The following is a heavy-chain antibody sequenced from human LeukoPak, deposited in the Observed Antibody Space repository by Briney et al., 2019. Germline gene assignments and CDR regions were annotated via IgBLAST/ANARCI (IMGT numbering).Heavy chain of an antibody. D-gene: IGHD4-23*01. Sequence: GGSLRLSCAASGFTFSNYAMHWVRQAPGKGLEWVAAISDDGGNKYYADSVKGRIAISRDNSRNTLYLQMNSLRPEDTAVYYCVVGHYGGFSDYWGQGTLVTVSS. V-gene: IGHV3-30*09. J-gene: IGHJ4*02. CDR2: ISDDGGNK. CDR3: VVGHYGGFSDY. CDR1: GFTFSNYA.